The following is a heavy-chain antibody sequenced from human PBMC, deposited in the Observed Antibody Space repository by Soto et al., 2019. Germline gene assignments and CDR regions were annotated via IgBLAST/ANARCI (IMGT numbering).Heavy chain of an antibody. CDR3: AKNETTRPWFDP. D-gene: IGHD1-1*01. Sequence: QVQLQESGPGLVKASQTLSLTCTVSGGPIRNGNYYWSWIRQLPGKGLEWIGNIYYIGTTSYNPSLKSRVIISIDTSKNQFSLELTSVLAADTAVYYCAKNETTRPWFDPWGQGTLVTVSS. CDR2: IYYIGTT. V-gene: IGHV4-31*03. CDR1: GGPIRNGNYY. J-gene: IGHJ5*02.